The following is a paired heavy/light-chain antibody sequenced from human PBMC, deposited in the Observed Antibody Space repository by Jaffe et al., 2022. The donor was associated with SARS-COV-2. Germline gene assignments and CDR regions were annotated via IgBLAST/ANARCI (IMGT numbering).Light chain of an antibody. V-gene: IGKV1-39*01. CDR3: QQSYSTFIT. CDR2: AAS. Sequence: DIQMTQSPSSLSASVGDRVTITCRASQSISSYLNWYQQKPGKAPKLLIYAASSLQSGVPSRFSGSGSGTDFTLTISSLQPEDFATYYCQQSYSTFITFGQGTRLEIK. CDR1: QSISSY. J-gene: IGKJ5*01.
Heavy chain of an antibody. Sequence: QVQLVESGGGVVQPGRSLRLSCAASGFTFSSYAMHWVRQAPGKGLEWVAVISYDGSNKYYADSVKGRFTISRDNSKNTLYLQMNSLRAEDTAVYYCARDGELTGDLGYAFDIWGQGTMVTVSS. CDR2: ISYDGSNK. CDR1: GFTFSSYA. J-gene: IGHJ3*02. V-gene: IGHV3-30-3*01. CDR3: ARDGELTGDLGYAFDI. D-gene: IGHD7-27*01.